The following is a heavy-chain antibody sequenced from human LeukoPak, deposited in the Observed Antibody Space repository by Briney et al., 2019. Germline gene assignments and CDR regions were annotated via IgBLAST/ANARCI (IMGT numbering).Heavy chain of an antibody. D-gene: IGHD1-26*01. J-gene: IGHJ4*02. CDR2: IYATGST. CDR1: GYFFRSYW. CDR3: ARQGYTANYYFLDS. Sequence: SETLSLTCDVSGYFFRSYWWVWVRQPAGKGLEWIGRIYATGSTKFNPSLKSRLTMSMDTSTNQFSLKLTSVTAANTAVYFCARQGYTANYYFLDSWSQGILVTVSS. V-gene: IGHV4-4*07.